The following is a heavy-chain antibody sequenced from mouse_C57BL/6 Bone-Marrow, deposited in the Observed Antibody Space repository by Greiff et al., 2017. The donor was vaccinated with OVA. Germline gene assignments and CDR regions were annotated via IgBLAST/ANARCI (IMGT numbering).Heavy chain of an antibody. CDR3: TRLLDAMDY. CDR1: GFTFSSYA. D-gene: IGHD2-1*01. J-gene: IGHJ4*01. V-gene: IGHV5-9-1*02. Sequence: EVQVVESGEGLVKPGGSLKLSCAASGFTFSSYAMSWVRQTPEKRLEWVAYISSGGDYTYYADTVKGRFTISRDNARNTRYLQMSSLKSEDTAMYYCTRLLDAMDYWGQGTSVTVSS. CDR2: ISSGGDYT.